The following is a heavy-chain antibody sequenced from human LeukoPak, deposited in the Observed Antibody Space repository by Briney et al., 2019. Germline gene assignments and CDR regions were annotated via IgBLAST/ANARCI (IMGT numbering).Heavy chain of an antibody. CDR1: GGSFSGYY. J-gene: IGHJ4*02. Sequence: SETLSLTCAVYGGSFSGYYWSWIRQPPGKGLEWIGEINHSGSTNYNPSLKSRVTISVDTSKNQFSLKLSSVTAADTAVYYCARGRGPYYFDYWGQGTLVTVSS. V-gene: IGHV4-34*01. CDR3: ARGRGPYYFDY. CDR2: INHSGST. D-gene: IGHD3-10*01.